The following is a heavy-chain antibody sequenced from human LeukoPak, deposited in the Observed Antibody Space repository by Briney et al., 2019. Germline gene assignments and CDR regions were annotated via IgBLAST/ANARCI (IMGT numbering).Heavy chain of an antibody. J-gene: IGHJ5*02. CDR2: IYYSGST. Sequence: SETLSLTCTVPGGSISSHYWSWIRQPPGKGLEWIGYIYYSGSTNYNPSLKSRVTISVDTSKNQFSLKLSSVTAADTAVYYCARVKGPYSGSLRGWFDPWGQGTLVTVSS. D-gene: IGHD6-6*01. CDR1: GGSISSHY. V-gene: IGHV4-59*11. CDR3: ARVKGPYSGSLRGWFDP.